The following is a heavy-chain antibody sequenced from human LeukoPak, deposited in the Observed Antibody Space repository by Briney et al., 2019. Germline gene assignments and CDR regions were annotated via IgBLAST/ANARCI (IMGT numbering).Heavy chain of an antibody. CDR1: GYTFTTYG. D-gene: IGHD4-23*01. J-gene: IGHJ3*02. Sequence: AASVKVSCKASGYTFTTYGISWVRQAPGQGLEWMGWINPNSGGTNYAQKFQGRVTMTRDTSISTAYMELSRLRSDDTAVYYCARGNAPYGGDAFDIWGQGTMVTVSS. CDR2: INPNSGGT. CDR3: ARGNAPYGGDAFDI. V-gene: IGHV1-2*02.